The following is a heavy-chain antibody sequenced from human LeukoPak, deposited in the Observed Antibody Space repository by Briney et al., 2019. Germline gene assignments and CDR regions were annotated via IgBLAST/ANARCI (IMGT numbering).Heavy chain of an antibody. CDR3: AKYKAFMVRGVINY. CDR2: IRYDGSNK. CDR1: GFTFSSYG. Sequence: GGSLRLSCAASGFTFSSYGMHWVRQAPGKGLEWVAFIRYDGSNKYYADSVKGRFTISRDNSKNTLYLQMNSLRAEDTAVYYCAKYKAFMVRGVINYWGQGTLVTVSS. V-gene: IGHV3-30*02. J-gene: IGHJ4*02. D-gene: IGHD3-10*01.